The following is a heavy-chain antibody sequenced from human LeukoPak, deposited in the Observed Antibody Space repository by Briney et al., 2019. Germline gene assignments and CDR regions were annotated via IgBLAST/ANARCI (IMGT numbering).Heavy chain of an antibody. Sequence: PGGSLRLSCAASGFTFSSYEMNWVRQAPGKGLEWVSSISSTSSSYRYYADSVKGRFTISRDNAKNSLYLQMNSLRAEDTAVYYCAREHSGYDFPGRDYYYMDVWGKGTTVTVSS. J-gene: IGHJ6*03. V-gene: IGHV3-21*01. CDR3: AREHSGYDFPGRDYYYMDV. D-gene: IGHD5-12*01. CDR1: GFTFSSYE. CDR2: ISSTSSSYR.